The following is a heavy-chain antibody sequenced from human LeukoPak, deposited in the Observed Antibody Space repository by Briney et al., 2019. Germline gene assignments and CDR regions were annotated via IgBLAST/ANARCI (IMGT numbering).Heavy chain of an antibody. CDR1: GFTFNSYS. D-gene: IGHD3-16*01. V-gene: IGHV3-30*04. J-gene: IGHJ6*02. Sequence: GGSLRLSCAASGFTFNSYSMHWVRQAPGKGLKWVAVISSHGSNKDYADSVKGRFTISRDNSKNTLYLQMNSLRAEDTAVYYCAKDGDYYYGMDVWGQGTTVTVSS. CDR3: AKDGDYYYGMDV. CDR2: ISSHGSNK.